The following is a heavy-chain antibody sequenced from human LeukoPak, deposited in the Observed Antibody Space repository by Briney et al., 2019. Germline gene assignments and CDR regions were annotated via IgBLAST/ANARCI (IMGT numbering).Heavy chain of an antibody. D-gene: IGHD1-1*01. V-gene: IGHV1-18*01. CDR3: AKTGNPATGDY. CDR2: ISAYNGNT. CDR1: GYTFTSYG. J-gene: IGHJ4*02. Sequence: ASVKVSCKASGYTFTSYGISWVRQAPGQGLEWMGWISAYNGNTNYAQKPQGRVTMTTDTSTSTAYMELRSLRVEDTAVYYCAKTGNPATGDYWGQGTLVTVSS.